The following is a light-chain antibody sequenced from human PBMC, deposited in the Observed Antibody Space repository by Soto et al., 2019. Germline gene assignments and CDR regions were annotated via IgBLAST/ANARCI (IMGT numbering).Light chain of an antibody. V-gene: IGKV1-39*01. CDR1: QSITTY. CDR3: QHNYIPRA. Sequence: IQMTQSPSSLSASVGDRVTITCRASQSITTYLNLYQHKPGKAPKLMIYAATTLQSGVTASFSGSGSGTDFTLTITSLQTQDFATYYCQHNYIPRAFGQGTKGEI. CDR2: AAT. J-gene: IGKJ1*01.